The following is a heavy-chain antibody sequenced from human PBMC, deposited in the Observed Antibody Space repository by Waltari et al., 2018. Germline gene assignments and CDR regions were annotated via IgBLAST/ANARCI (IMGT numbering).Heavy chain of an antibody. CDR1: GFTFSSYE. D-gene: IGHD6-13*01. CDR2: ISSSCSTI. CDR3: ARETHIAAAGHFDY. J-gene: IGHJ4*02. V-gene: IGHV3-48*03. Sequence: EVQLVESGGGLVQPGGSLRLSCAASGFTFSSYEMNWVRQAPGKGLEWVSYISSSCSTIYEADSVKGRFTISRDNAKNSLYLQRNSLRAEDTAVYYCARETHIAAAGHFDYWGQGTLVTVSS.